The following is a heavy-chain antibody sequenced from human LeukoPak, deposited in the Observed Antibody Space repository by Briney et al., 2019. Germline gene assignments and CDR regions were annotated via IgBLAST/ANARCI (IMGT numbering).Heavy chain of an antibody. V-gene: IGHV4-59*01. Sequence: SETLSLTCAVYGGSFSGYYWSWIRQPPGKGLEWIGYIYYSGSTNYNPSLKSRVTISVDTSKNQFSLKLSSVTAADTAVYYCARGGVRGVTTNWFDPWGQGTLVTVSS. D-gene: IGHD3-10*01. CDR1: GGSFSGYY. J-gene: IGHJ5*02. CDR3: ARGGVRGVTTNWFDP. CDR2: IYYSGST.